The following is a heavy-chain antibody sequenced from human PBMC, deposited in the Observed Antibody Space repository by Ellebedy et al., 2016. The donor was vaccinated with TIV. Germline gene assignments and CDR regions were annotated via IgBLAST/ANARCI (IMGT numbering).Heavy chain of an antibody. CDR2: ISGSGGST. CDR1: GFTFSSYA. CDR3: ARDWYGYH. V-gene: IGHV3-23*01. D-gene: IGHD5-24*01. J-gene: IGHJ3*01. Sequence: GGSLRLXXAASGFTFSSYAMSWVRQAPGKGLEWVSAISGSGGSTYYADSVKGRFTISRDNAKNSLYLQMNSLRAEDTAVYYCARDWYGYHWGQGTMVTVSS.